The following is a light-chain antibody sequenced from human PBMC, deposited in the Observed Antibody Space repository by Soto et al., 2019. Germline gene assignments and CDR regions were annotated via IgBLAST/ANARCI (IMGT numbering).Light chain of an antibody. CDR1: SSNIGARYD. Sequence: QSVLTQPPSVSGAPGQRVTISCTGSSSNIGARYDVHWYQQLPGTAPKLLIYGNSNRPSGVPDRFSGSRSGTSASLAITGLQAEDEADYYCQSYDSSLGYVFGTGTKATVL. CDR2: GNS. CDR3: QSYDSSLGYV. J-gene: IGLJ1*01. V-gene: IGLV1-40*01.